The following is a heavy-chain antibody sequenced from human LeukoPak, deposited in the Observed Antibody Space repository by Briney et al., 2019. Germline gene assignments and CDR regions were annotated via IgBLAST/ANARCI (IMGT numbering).Heavy chain of an antibody. CDR2: ISSGSSFI. D-gene: IGHD3-16*01. V-gene: IGHV3-21*01. Sequence: GGSLRLSCAASAFTFGSYAMNWVRQAPGKGQECVSSISSGSSFIYYADSVKGRFTISRDNAKNSLYLEMNSLRAEDTAIYYCARDQGGERWFDPWGQGTLVTVSS. J-gene: IGHJ5*02. CDR3: ARDQGGERWFDP. CDR1: AFTFGSYA.